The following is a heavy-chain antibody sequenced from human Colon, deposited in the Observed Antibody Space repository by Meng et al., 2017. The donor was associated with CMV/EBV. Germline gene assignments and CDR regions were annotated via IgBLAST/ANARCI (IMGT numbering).Heavy chain of an antibody. CDR1: GFTFSSYS. D-gene: IGHD1-1*01. V-gene: IGHV3-21*01. CDR3: ARDKPSGGAGTFDY. Sequence: GESLKISCAASGFTFSSYSMNWVRQAPGKGLEWVSSISSSSSYIYYADSVKGRFTISRDNAKNSLYLQMNSLRAEDTAVYYCARDKPSGGAGTFDYWGQGTLVTVSS. J-gene: IGHJ4*02. CDR2: ISSSSSYI.